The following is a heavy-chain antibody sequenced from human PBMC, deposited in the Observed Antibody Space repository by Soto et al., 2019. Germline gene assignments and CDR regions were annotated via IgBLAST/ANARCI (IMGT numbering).Heavy chain of an antibody. Sequence: ITLKESGPPLVKPTQTLTLTCNFSGFSLNTGGVGVGWVRQPRGKAMEWLALIYWDDDERYRPSLSSRLYITNDTINNQVVLTMTNMDPEDTATYYCVRSWRYYGGEYYYGMDAWGHGTTVTVSS. CDR3: VRSWRYYGGEYYYGMDA. V-gene: IGHV2-5*02. CDR2: IYWDDDE. D-gene: IGHD1-26*01. CDR1: GFSLNTGGVG. J-gene: IGHJ6*02.